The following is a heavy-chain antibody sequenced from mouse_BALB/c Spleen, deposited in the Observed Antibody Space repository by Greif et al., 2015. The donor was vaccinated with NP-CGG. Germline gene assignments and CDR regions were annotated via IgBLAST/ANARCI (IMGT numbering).Heavy chain of an antibody. CDR2: INSNGGST. Sequence: EVQRVESGGGLVQPGGSLKLSCAASGFTFSSYGMSWVRQTPDKRLELVATINSNGGSTYYPDSVKGRFTISRDNAKNTLYLQMSSLKSEDTAMYYCARDYGSSYGYWGQGTTLTVSS. CDR1: GFTFSSYG. J-gene: IGHJ2*01. D-gene: IGHD1-1*01. CDR3: ARDYGSSYGY. V-gene: IGHV5-6-3*01.